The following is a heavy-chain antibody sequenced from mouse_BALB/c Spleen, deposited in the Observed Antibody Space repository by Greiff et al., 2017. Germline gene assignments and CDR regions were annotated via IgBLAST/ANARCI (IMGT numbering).Heavy chain of an antibody. V-gene: IGHV5-6-4*01. CDR3: TRYGSAWFAD. CDR1: GFTFSSYT. D-gene: IGHD1-2*01. CDR2: ISSGGSYT. J-gene: IGHJ3*01. Sequence: VQLKESGGGLVKPGGSLKLSCAASGFTFSSYTMSWVRQTPEKRLEWVATISSGGSYTYYPDSVKGRFTISRDNAKNTLYLQMSSLKSEDTAMYYCTRYGSAWFADWGQGTLVTVSA.